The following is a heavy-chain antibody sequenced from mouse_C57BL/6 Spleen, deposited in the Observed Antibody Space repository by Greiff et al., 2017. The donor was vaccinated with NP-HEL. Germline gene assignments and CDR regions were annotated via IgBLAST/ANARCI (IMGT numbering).Heavy chain of an antibody. CDR3: ARRSYYAMDY. J-gene: IGHJ4*01. Sequence: VQLQQPGAELVMPGASVKLSCKASGYTFTSYWMHWVKQRPGQGLEWIGEIDPSDSYTNYNQKFKGKSTLTVDKSSSTAYMQRSSLTSEDSAVYYYARRSYYAMDYWGQGTSVTVSS. CDR1: GYTFTSYW. V-gene: IGHV1-69*01. CDR2: IDPSDSYT.